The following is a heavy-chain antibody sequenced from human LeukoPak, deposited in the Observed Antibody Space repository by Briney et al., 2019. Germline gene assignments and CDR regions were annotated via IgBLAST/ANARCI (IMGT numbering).Heavy chain of an antibody. Sequence: GGSLRLSCAASGFIFSHYGMHWVRKAPGKGLEWVAVIQNDASTENFADSVKGRFTISRDNSKNTVFLQMNSLRVEDTAVYYCARELSQIVWGGLDYGGQGTLVSVST. CDR3: ARELSQIVWGGLDY. CDR1: GFIFSHYG. CDR2: IQNDASTE. D-gene: IGHD2-21*01. J-gene: IGHJ4*02. V-gene: IGHV3-33*05.